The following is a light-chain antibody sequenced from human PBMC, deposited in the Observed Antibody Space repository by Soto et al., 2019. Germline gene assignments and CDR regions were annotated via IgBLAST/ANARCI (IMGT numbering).Light chain of an antibody. CDR3: SSSTSSSTYV. CDR2: DVN. CDR1: SSDVGGYNY. V-gene: IGLV2-14*01. Sequence: QSVLTQPASVSGSPGQSIAISCTGTSSDVGGYNYVSWYQQHPGKAPKLMVYDVNDRPSGVSDRFSGSKSGNTASLTISGLQAEDEADYYCSSSTSSSTYVFGTATKVTVL. J-gene: IGLJ1*01.